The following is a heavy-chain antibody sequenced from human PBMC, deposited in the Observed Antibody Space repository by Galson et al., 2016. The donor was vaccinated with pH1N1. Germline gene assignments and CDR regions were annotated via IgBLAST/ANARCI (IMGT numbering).Heavy chain of an antibody. J-gene: IGHJ4*02. D-gene: IGHD3-16*02. CDR3: ADDRGQSCVVY. CDR2: VVYTGTT. V-gene: IGHV4-39*07. CDR1: GSASLTTTSFF. Sequence: DTLSLTCRVPGSASLTTTSFFCGWVRQTPGKGREWLGRVVYTGTTYYNPSLNGRLTVSRDMSKKQFSLRMTSVTAADTARYSCADDRGQSCVVYWGQGIRVTVSS.